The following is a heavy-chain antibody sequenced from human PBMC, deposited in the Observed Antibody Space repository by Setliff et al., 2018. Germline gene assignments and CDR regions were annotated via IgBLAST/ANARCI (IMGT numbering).Heavy chain of an antibody. J-gene: IGHJ4*02. D-gene: IGHD1-26*01. CDR2: ISYDGGNI. V-gene: IGHV3-30-3*01. CDR1: GFIFSNYA. CDR3: CSGSYLFVY. Sequence: PGGSLRLSCAASGFIFSNYAMNWVRQAPGKGLEWVAIISYDGGNIYYADSVKGRFTISRDNSKNTLYLQMNSLRAEDTAVYYCCSGSYLFVYWGQGSLVTVSP.